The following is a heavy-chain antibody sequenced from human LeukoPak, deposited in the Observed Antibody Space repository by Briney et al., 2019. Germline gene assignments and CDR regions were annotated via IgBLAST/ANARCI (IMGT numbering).Heavy chain of an antibody. Sequence: ASVKVSCKASGYTFTSYYTHWVRQAPGQGLEWMGIINPSGGSTSYAQKFQGRVTMTRDTSTSTVYMELSSLRSEDTAVYYCAREALDDYITTGFQHWGQGTLVTVSS. J-gene: IGHJ1*01. CDR2: INPSGGST. CDR1: GYTFTSYY. D-gene: IGHD3-22*01. V-gene: IGHV1-46*01. CDR3: AREALDDYITTGFQH.